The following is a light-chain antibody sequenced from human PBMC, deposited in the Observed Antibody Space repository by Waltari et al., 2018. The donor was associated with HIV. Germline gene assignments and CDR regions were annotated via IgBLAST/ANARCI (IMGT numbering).Light chain of an antibody. Sequence: EIVMTQSPVTLSVSPGERATLSCRASHSVSSNLAWYQQRPGQAPRLLIYGASTRATGIPARFSGSGSGTEFTLTITSLQSEDIAIYFCQQYNNWPPLTFGGGTKVDIK. CDR1: HSVSSN. J-gene: IGKJ4*01. CDR3: QQYNNWPPLT. CDR2: GAS. V-gene: IGKV3-15*01.